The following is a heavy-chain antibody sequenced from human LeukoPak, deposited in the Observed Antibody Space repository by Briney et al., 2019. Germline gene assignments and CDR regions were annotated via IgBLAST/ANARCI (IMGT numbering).Heavy chain of an antibody. V-gene: IGHV4-4*07. CDR2: IHTNGGT. J-gene: IGHJ4*02. D-gene: IGHD5-12*01. CDR1: GASITSFY. CDR3: SRGGGYGDY. Sequence: PSETLSLTCTVSGASITSFYYNWIRQSAGKGLEWIGRIHTNGGTDYRPSLNSRVTMSVDTSKKQTSLKLTSVTAADTAVYFCSRGGGYGDYWGQGILVTVSS.